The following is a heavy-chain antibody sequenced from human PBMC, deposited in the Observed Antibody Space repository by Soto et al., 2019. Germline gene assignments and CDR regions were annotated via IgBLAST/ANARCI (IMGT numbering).Heavy chain of an antibody. CDR1: GGSISSSHW. CDR3: VRVVLSITRGAFDA. J-gene: IGHJ3*01. V-gene: IGHV4-4*02. D-gene: IGHD1-20*01. Sequence: QVQLQESGPGLVKPSGTLSLTCAVSGGSISSSHWWPWVRQSPGKGLESIAEISHSGTSNSNPSLKSRVTLSVIRSTNHFSLTLTSVTAAETAVYYGVRVVLSITRGAFDAWGQGTPVIVSS. CDR2: ISHSGTS.